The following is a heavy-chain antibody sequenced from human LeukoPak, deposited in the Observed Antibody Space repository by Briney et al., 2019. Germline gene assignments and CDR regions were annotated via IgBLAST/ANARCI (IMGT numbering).Heavy chain of an antibody. J-gene: IGHJ5*02. CDR3: AGGYCSSTSCSEDWFDP. CDR1: GYTFTSYG. V-gene: IGHV1-18*01. Sequence: GASVTVSCTASGYTFTSYGISWVRHAPGQGLEWMGWISAYNGNTNYAQKLQGRVTMTTDTSTSTAYMELRSLRSDDTAVYYCAGGYCSSTSCSEDWFDPWGQGTLVTVSS. CDR2: ISAYNGNT. D-gene: IGHD2-2*01.